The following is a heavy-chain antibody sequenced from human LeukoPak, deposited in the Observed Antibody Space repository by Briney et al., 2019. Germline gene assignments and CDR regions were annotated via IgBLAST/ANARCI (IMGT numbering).Heavy chain of an antibody. CDR1: GFTFSSYS. CDR3: ARDAMVRGRKGDY. V-gene: IGHV3-48*01. Sequence: GGSLRLSCAASGFTFSSYSMNWVRQAPGKGLEWVSYISSSSSTIYYADSVKGRFTISRDNAKNSLYPQMNSLRAEDTAVYYCARDAMVRGRKGDYWGQGTLVTVSS. D-gene: IGHD3-10*01. CDR2: ISSSSSTI. J-gene: IGHJ4*02.